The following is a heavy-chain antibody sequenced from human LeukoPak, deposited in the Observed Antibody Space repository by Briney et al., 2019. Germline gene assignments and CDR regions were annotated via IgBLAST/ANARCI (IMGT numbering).Heavy chain of an antibody. V-gene: IGHV1-2*02. Sequence: ASVKVSCKASGYTFTGYFMHWVRQAPGQGLEWMGWINPNNGATNFTQKFQGRVTMTRDTSISTAYMELSSLTSDDTAVYYCARAESYRYADYWGQGTVVTVSS. D-gene: IGHD3-16*02. CDR2: INPNNGAT. J-gene: IGHJ4*02. CDR3: ARAESYRYADY. CDR1: GYTFTGYF.